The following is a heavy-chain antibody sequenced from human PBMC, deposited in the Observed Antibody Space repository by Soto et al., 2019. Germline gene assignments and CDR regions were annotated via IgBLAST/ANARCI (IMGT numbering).Heavy chain of an antibody. V-gene: IGHV4-59*01. D-gene: IGHD5-12*01. Sequence: SETLSLTCTVSGGSISSYYWSWIRQPPGKGLEWIGYIYYSGSTNYNPSLKSRVTISVDTSKNQFSLKLSSVTAADTAVYYCARVDSGYDFAYWGQGTLVTVSS. CDR1: GGSISSYY. CDR2: IYYSGST. CDR3: ARVDSGYDFAY. J-gene: IGHJ4*02.